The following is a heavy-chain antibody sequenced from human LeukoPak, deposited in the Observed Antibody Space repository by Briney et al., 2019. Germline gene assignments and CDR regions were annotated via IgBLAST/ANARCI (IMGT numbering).Heavy chain of an antibody. J-gene: IGHJ5*02. CDR3: ARAYITMKVAEFDH. D-gene: IGHD3-22*01. CDR2: ISAYNGNT. V-gene: IGHV1-18*04. Sequence: ASVKVSSKASGYSFNTYAITWVRQAPGQGLEWMGWISAYNGNTYYAQKLQDRVTMTTDTSTNTAYMELRSLRSDDTAVYYCARAYITMKVAEFDHWGQGTLVTVSS. CDR1: GYSFNTYA.